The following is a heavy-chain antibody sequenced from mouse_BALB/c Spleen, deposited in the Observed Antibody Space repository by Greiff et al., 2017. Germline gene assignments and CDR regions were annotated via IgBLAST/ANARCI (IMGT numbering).Heavy chain of an antibody. Sequence: EVQLVESGPGLVKPSQSLSLTCTVTGYSITSDYAWNWIRQFPGNKLEWMGYISYSGSTSYNPSLKSRISITRDTSKNQFFLQLNSVTTEDTATYYCARGGTTVVATPFDYWGQGTTLTVSS. V-gene: IGHV3-2*02. CDR1: GYSITSDYA. CDR3: ARGGTTVVATPFDY. J-gene: IGHJ2*01. CDR2: ISYSGST. D-gene: IGHD1-1*01.